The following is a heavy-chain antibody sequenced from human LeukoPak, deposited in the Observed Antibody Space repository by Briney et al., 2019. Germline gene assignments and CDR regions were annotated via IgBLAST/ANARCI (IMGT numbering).Heavy chain of an antibody. CDR3: ARDEWAGTVAY. D-gene: IGHD6-19*01. CDR1: GFSLRTYW. CDR2: IKQDGSEK. V-gene: IGHV3-7*01. J-gene: IGHJ4*02. Sequence: PGGSLRLSCAASGFSLRTYWMTWVRQAPGKGLEWVADIKQDGSEKYYLDSVKGRFTVSRDNAKNSLFLQMDSLRAGDTAVYYCARDEWAGTVAYWGQGTLVTVSS.